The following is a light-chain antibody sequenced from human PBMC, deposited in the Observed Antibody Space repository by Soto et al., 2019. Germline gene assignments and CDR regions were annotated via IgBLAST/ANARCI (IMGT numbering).Light chain of an antibody. CDR2: STN. V-gene: IGLV8-61*01. CDR1: SRSVSTSSY. CDR3: VLYLGSGIFV. Sequence: QAVVTQEPSFSVSPGGTVTLTCGLSSRSVSTSSYPSWYHQTPGQAPRTLIPSTNTRSSGVPDRFSGSILGNKAALTITGAQADDESDYYWVLYLGSGIFVFGTGTKLTVL. J-gene: IGLJ1*01.